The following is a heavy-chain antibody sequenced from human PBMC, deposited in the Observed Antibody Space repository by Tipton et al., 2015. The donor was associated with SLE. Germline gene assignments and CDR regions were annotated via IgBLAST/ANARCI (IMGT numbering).Heavy chain of an antibody. J-gene: IGHJ4*02. CDR2: IHDSGRT. CDR3: ARIEVGGYSAY. D-gene: IGHD5-12*01. V-gene: IGHV4-59*01. Sequence: TLSLTCTVSGGSISGYYWSWIRQSPGKGLEWIGYIHDSGRTNPNPSLRSRITMSLDTSKRQFSLKLSSVTAADTAVYYCARIEVGGYSAYWGQGTLVIVSS. CDR1: GGSISGYY.